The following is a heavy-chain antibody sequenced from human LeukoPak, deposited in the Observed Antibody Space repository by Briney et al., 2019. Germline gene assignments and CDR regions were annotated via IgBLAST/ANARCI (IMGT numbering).Heavy chain of an antibody. CDR2: INHSGST. D-gene: IGHD5-18*01. CDR1: GGSFSGYY. V-gene: IGHV4-34*01. J-gene: IGHJ4*02. Sequence: PSETLSLTCAVYGGSFSGYYGSWIRQPPGKGLEWIGEINHSGSTNYNPSRKSRVTISVDTSRNQFSLKLSSVTAADTAVYYCARARGGYSYGYHYWGQGTLVTVSS. CDR3: ARARGGYSYGYHY.